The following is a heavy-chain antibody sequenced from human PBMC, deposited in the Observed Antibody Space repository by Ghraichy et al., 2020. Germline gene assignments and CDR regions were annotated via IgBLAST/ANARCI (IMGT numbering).Heavy chain of an antibody. CDR2: IYYSGST. CDR3: ARLGGIPNHDSSQNDY. CDR1: GGSISSSSYY. D-gene: IGHD3-22*01. Sequence: SETLSLTCTVSGGSISSSSYYWGWIRQPPGKGLEWIGSIYYSGSTYYNPSLKSRVTISVDTSKNQFSLKLSSVTAADTAVYYCARLGGIPNHDSSQNDYWGQGTLVTVSS. V-gene: IGHV4-39*01. J-gene: IGHJ4*02.